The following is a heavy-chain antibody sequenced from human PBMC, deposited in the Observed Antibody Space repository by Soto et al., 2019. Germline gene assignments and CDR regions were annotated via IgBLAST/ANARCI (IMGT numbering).Heavy chain of an antibody. J-gene: IGHJ4*02. Sequence: VGSLRLSCAASGFTFSSYAMTWVRQAPGKGLEWVSSISGSAGSTLYADSVKGRFTISRDTSKNTLYLQMNSLRADDTAEYYCARTFYSESGGYYYWGQGTLVTVSS. CDR1: GFTFSSYA. CDR2: ISGSAGST. CDR3: ARTFYSESGGYYY. V-gene: IGHV3-23*01. D-gene: IGHD3-22*01.